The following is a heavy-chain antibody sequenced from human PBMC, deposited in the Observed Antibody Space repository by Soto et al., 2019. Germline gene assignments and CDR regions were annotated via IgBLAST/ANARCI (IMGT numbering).Heavy chain of an antibody. D-gene: IGHD6-19*01. CDR3: VRGAGVAADC. V-gene: IGHV3-74*01. J-gene: IGHJ4*02. Sequence: ASGGVLVQPGGSLRLSCVASGFPFDSHWMHWVRQAPGEGLVWVSRIKTDGYAAAYADSVKGRFTISRDNTKNTVYLQMNSLRAEDTAVYFCVRGAGVAADCWCQGTLVTVSS. CDR2: IKTDGYAA. CDR1: GFPFDSHW.